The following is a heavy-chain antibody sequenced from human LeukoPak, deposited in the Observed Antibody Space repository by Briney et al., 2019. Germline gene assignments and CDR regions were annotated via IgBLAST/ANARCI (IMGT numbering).Heavy chain of an antibody. CDR1: GGSFSGYY. D-gene: IGHD3-10*01. CDR3: ARGPSITRAPSFDP. V-gene: IGHV4-34*01. CDR2: INHSGST. Sequence: SETLSLTCAVYGGSFSGYYWSWIRQPPGKGLEWIGEINHSGSTNYNPSLKSRVTISVDTSKNQFSLKLSSVTAADTAVYYCARGPSITRAPSFDPWGQGTLVTVSS. J-gene: IGHJ5*02.